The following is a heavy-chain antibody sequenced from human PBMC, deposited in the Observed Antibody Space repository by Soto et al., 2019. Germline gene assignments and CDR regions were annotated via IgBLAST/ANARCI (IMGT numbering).Heavy chain of an antibody. D-gene: IGHD4-4*01. CDR3: ARVTVAPFPTL. CDR1: GFTLSDYY. J-gene: IGHJ4*01. CDR2: ISSSGSTI. Sequence: GGSLRLSCSASGFTLSDYYMSWIRQAPGKGLEWVSYISSSGSTIYYADSVKGRFTISRDNAKNSLYLQMNSLRAEDTAVYYCARVTVAPFPTLWGHGTLVTVSS. V-gene: IGHV3-11*01.